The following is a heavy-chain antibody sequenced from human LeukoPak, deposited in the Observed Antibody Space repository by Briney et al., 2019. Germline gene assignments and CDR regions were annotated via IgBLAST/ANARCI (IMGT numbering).Heavy chain of an antibody. CDR1: GGSFSGYY. J-gene: IGHJ5*02. CDR2: INHSGST. D-gene: IGHD3-9*01. Sequence: PSETLSLTCAVYGGSFSGYYWSWIRQPPGKGLEWIGEINHSGSTNYNPSLKSRVTISVDTSKNQFSLKLSSVTAADTAVYYCARGIYDILTGYYPTWGQGTLVTVSS. CDR3: ARGIYDILTGYYPT. V-gene: IGHV4-34*01.